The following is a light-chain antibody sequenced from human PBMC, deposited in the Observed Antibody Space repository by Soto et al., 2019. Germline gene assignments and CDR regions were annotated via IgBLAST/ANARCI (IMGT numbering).Light chain of an antibody. CDR3: QQYYSTPYT. J-gene: IGKJ2*01. CDR2: WAS. CDR1: QTVLYSSNNKNY. Sequence: DIVMTPSPDSLAVSLGERATINCKSSQTVLYSSNNKNYLAWYQQKPGQSPKLLLYWASTRDSGVPDRFSGSGSGTEFTSTIGSLQAEDVAVYYCQQYYSTPYTFGQGTKLEIK. V-gene: IGKV4-1*01.